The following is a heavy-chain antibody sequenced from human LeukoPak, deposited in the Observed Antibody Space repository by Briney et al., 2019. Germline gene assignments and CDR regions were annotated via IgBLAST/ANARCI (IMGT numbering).Heavy chain of an antibody. J-gene: IGHJ4*02. CDR2: TKQDGSEK. CDR1: GFTFSSYW. Sequence: GGSLRLSCAASGFTFSSYWMSWVRQAPGKGLEWVANTKQDGSEKYYVDSVKGRFTISRDNAKNSLYLQMNRLRAEDTAVYYCARERQLERLAFGKEGSAFDYWGQGTLVTVSS. CDR3: ARERQLERLAFGKEGSAFDY. D-gene: IGHD1-1*01. V-gene: IGHV3-7*01.